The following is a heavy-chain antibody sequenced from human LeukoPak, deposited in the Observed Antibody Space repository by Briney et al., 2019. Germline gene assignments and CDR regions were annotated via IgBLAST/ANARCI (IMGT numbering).Heavy chain of an antibody. D-gene: IGHD3-22*01. CDR1: GYSFTDYF. J-gene: IGHJ4*02. CDR2: INPDRGGV. CDR3: ARPYYYDSSGYYPSFPPGY. V-gene: IGHV1-2*02. Sequence: ASVKVSCKASGYSFTDYFIHWMRQAPGQGLEWMGWINPDRGGVIYGQKFQGRVTMTRDTSLTTVYMELSRLRSDDTAVYYCARPYYYDSSGYYPSFPPGYWGQGTLVTVSS.